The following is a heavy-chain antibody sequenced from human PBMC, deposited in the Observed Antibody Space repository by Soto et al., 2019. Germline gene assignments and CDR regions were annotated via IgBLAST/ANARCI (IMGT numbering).Heavy chain of an antibody. D-gene: IGHD6-6*01. CDR1: GFTFSSYE. CDR2: ISSSSSYI. V-gene: IGHV3-48*03. Sequence: EVQLVESGGGLVQPGGSLRLSCAASGFTFSSYEMNWVRQAPGKGLEWVSYISSSSSYIYYADSVKGRFTISRDNAKNSLYLQVNSLRAEDTAVYYCARDSSSYLGDPGYWGQGTLVIVSS. CDR3: ARDSSSYLGDPGY. J-gene: IGHJ4*02.